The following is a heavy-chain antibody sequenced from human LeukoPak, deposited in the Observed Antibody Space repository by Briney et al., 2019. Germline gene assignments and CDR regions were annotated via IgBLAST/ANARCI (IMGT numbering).Heavy chain of an antibody. CDR2: IIPIFGTA. CDR1: GGTFSSYA. CDR3: ARDLPEYCSGGSCYSRPGYYYYMDV. Sequence: SVKVSCKASGGTFSSYAISWVRQAPGQGLEWMGGIIPIFGTANYAQKFQGRVTITADKSTSTAYMELSSLRSEDTAVYYCARDLPEYCSGGSCYSRPGYYYYMDVWGKGTTVTVSS. J-gene: IGHJ6*03. V-gene: IGHV1-69*06. D-gene: IGHD2-15*01.